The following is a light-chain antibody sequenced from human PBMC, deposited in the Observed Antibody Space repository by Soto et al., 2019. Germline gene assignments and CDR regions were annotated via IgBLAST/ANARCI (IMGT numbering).Light chain of an antibody. CDR1: QSVSSSY. CDR2: AAS. CDR3: QQYGSSPRT. Sequence: EIVLTQAAGTLSLSPGERATRSCRASQSVSSSYLAWYQQKPGQAPRPLIYAASSRATGIPDRFSGSGSGTDFTLTISGLEPEDFAVYYCQQYGSSPRTFGQGTKADIK. J-gene: IGKJ1*01. V-gene: IGKV3-20*01.